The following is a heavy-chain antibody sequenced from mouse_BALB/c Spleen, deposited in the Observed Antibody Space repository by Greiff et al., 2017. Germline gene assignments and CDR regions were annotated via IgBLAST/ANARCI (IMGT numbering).Heavy chain of an antibody. CDR3: TKDDDY. V-gene: IGHV5-6-4*01. CDR1: GFTFSSYT. Sequence: EVKLMESGGGLVKPGGSLKLSCAASGFTFSSYTMSWVRQTPEKRLEWVATISSGGSYTYYPDSVKGRFTISRDNAKNTLYLQMSSLKSEDTAMYYCTKDDDYWGQGTTLTVSS. J-gene: IGHJ2*01. CDR2: ISSGGSYT.